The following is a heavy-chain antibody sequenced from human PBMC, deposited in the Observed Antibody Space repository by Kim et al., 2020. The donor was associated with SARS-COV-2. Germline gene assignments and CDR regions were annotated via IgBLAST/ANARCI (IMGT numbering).Heavy chain of an antibody. Sequence: SVKVSCKASGGTFSSYAISWVRQAPGQGLEWMGGIIPIFGTANYAQKFQGRVTITADESTSTAYMELSSLRSEDTAVYYCARGGVGRSYYDSSGPRFDPWGQGTLVTVSS. CDR1: GGTFSSYA. J-gene: IGHJ5*02. CDR2: IIPIFGTA. D-gene: IGHD3-22*01. V-gene: IGHV1-69*13. CDR3: ARGGVGRSYYDSSGPRFDP.